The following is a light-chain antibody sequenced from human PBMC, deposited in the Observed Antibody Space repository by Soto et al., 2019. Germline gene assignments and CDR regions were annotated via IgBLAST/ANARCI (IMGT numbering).Light chain of an antibody. CDR1: QSISSY. J-gene: IGKJ2*01. CDR2: AAS. Sequence: DIQMTQSPSSLSASVGDRVSITCRASQSISSYLNWYQQKPGKAPKFLIYAASNLQSGVPSRFSGSGSGTDFTLTISSLQPEDFATYYCQPSYSTPYTFGQGTKLEIK. V-gene: IGKV1-39*01. CDR3: QPSYSTPYT.